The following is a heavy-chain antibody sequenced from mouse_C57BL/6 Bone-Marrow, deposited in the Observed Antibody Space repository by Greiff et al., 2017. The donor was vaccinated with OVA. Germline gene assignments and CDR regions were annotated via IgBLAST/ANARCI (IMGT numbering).Heavy chain of an antibody. V-gene: IGHV1-26*01. CDR2: INPINGGT. J-gene: IGHJ1*03. Sequence: VQLQQSGPELVKPGASVKISCKASGYTFTDYYMNWVKQSHGKSLEWIGDINPINGGTSYNQKFKGKATLTVDKSSSTAYMELRSLTSEDSAVYYCARYYGDWYFDVWGTGTTVTVSS. D-gene: IGHD1-1*01. CDR3: ARYYGDWYFDV. CDR1: GYTFTDYY.